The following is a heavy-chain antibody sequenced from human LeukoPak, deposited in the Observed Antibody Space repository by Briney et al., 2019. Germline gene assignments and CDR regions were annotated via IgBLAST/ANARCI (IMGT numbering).Heavy chain of an antibody. CDR1: GVSFSGYY. CDR3: ARAEYYYDSSGYDFTLDY. D-gene: IGHD3-22*01. CDR2: INHIGST. Sequence: SETLSLTRAVYGVSFSGYYWSWVRQPPGKGLEWVGEINHIGSTNYNPSLKSRVTISVDTSKDQFSLNLSSVTAADTAVYYCARAEYYYDSSGYDFTLDYWGQGTLVTVS. J-gene: IGHJ4*02. V-gene: IGHV4-34*01.